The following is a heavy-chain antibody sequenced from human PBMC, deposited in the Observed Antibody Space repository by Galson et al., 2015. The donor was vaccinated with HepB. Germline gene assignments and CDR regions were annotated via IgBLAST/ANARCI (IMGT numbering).Heavy chain of an antibody. D-gene: IGHD4-23*01. CDR2: INPSGGST. CDR1: GYTFTSYY. Sequence: SVKVSCKASGYTFTSYYMHWVRQAPGQGLEWMGIINPSGGSTSYAQKFQGRVTITADKSTSTAYMELSSLRSEDTAVYYCARSLTVVTEGWFDPWGQGTLVTVSS. V-gene: IGHV1-46*01. J-gene: IGHJ5*02. CDR3: ARSLTVVTEGWFDP.